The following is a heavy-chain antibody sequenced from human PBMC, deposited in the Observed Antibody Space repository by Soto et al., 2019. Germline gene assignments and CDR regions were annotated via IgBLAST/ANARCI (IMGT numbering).Heavy chain of an antibody. D-gene: IGHD3-10*01. V-gene: IGHV4-31*03. CDR2: IYYSGGT. CDR1: GGSISNSANH. Sequence: QVQLQESGPGLVRPSQTLSLSCTVSGGSISNSANHWSWIRQHPGEALEGIGYIYYSGGTYYSPSLKGRVPMSIDASKNQFSLKLSSVTAADTAVYYCAKGVRGVPNWFDPWCQGTLVTVS. J-gene: IGHJ5*02. CDR3: AKGVRGVPNWFDP.